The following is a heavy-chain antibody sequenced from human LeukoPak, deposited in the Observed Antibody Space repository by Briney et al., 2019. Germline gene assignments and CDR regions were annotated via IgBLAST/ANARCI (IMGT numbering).Heavy chain of an antibody. CDR3: ARYYYDSSVYYNLDY. CDR2: ISYSGGT. V-gene: IGHV4-59*01. CDR1: GDSISRFY. Sequence: PSETLSLPCTVSGDSISRFYWSWIRQPPGKGLEWIGYISYSGGTSYNPSLKSRVTISLDTSKNQFSLKLSSVTAADTAVYYCARYYYDSSVYYNLDYWGQGTLVTVSS. D-gene: IGHD3-22*01. J-gene: IGHJ4*02.